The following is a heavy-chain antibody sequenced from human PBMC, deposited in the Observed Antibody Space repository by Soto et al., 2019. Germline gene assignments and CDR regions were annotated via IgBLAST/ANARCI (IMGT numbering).Heavy chain of an antibody. V-gene: IGHV4-34*01. CDR1: GGSFSGYY. CDR2: INHSGST. J-gene: IGHJ5*01. Sequence: SETLSLTCAVYGGSFSGYYWSWIRQPPGKGLEWIGEINHSGSTNYNPSLKSRVTISVDTSKNQFSLKLSSVTAADTAVYYCARSFSGADTGSWFDSWGQGTLVTVSS. CDR3: ARSFSGADTGSWFDS. D-gene: IGHD2-15*01.